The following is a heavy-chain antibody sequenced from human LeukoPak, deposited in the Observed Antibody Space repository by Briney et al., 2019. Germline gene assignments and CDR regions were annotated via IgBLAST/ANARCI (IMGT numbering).Heavy chain of an antibody. D-gene: IGHD3-9*01. CDR2: ISWNSGSI. CDR3: AKGGYILPGTMEDYFDY. Sequence: PGRSLRLSCAASGFTFDDYAMHWVRQAPGKGLEWVSGISWNSGSIGYADSVKGRFTISRDNAKNSLYLQMNSLRAEDTALYYCAKGGYILPGTMEDYFDYWGQGTLVTVSS. J-gene: IGHJ4*02. CDR1: GFTFDDYA. V-gene: IGHV3-9*01.